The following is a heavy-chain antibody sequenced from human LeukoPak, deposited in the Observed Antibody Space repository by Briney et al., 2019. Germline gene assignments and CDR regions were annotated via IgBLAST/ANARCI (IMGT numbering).Heavy chain of an antibody. D-gene: IGHD2-2*02. CDR2: IYHSGST. J-gene: IGHJ4*02. CDR3: ARYRYRGRYCSSTSCFTPQGVYFDY. CDR1: GYSISSGYY. Sequence: SETLSLTCAVSGYSISSGYYWGWIRQPPGKGLEWIGSIYHSGSTYYNPSLKRRVTISVDTSKNQFSLKLSSVTAADTAVYYCARYRYRGRYCSSTSCFTPQGVYFDYWGQGTLVTVSS. V-gene: IGHV4-38-2*01.